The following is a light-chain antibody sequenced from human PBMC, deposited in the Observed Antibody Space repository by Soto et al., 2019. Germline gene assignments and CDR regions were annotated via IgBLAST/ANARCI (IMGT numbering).Light chain of an antibody. V-gene: IGKV1-39*02. CDR3: PPPASHPLT. J-gene: IGKJ4*01. Sequence: LYASVEGKSVNIGRASQSISNHLNWYQQKPGKAPKLLIFAASSLQSGVPSMFSGSRSGPDFTLTSRNPQPEAFPTYFCPPPASHPLTFGGGTKVDIK. CDR1: QSISNH. CDR2: AAS.